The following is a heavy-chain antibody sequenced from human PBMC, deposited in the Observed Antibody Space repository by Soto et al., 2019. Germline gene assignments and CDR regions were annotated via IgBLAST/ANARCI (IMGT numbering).Heavy chain of an antibody. CDR3: ARDAGFPDFGVIKQVFDI. V-gene: IGHV3-23*01. D-gene: IGHD3-3*01. CDR2: LSGSLNSA. Sequence: EVQVLQSGGGLGQPGGSLRLSCAAGGFTFRDYAMSWVRQAPGKGLEWVSTLSGSLNSAFYADSGKGRFTISRDSSDNILYLQMNILRDEDTAVYYCARDAGFPDFGVIKQVFDIWGQGTLVTVSS. CDR1: GFTFRDYA. J-gene: IGHJ3*02.